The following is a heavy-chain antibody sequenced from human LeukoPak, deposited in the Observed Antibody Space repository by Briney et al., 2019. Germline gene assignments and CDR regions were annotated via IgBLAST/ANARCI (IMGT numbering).Heavy chain of an antibody. CDR2: IIPIFGTA. J-gene: IGHJ4*02. CDR1: GGTFSSYA. Sequence: GASVKVSCKASGGTFSSYAISWVRQAPGQGLEWMGGIIPIFGTANYAQKFQGRVTITADESTSTAYMELSSLRSEDTAVYYCARDGASYGSGSYYRFDYWGQGTLVTVSS. CDR3: ARDGASYGSGSYYRFDY. V-gene: IGHV1-69*13. D-gene: IGHD3-10*01.